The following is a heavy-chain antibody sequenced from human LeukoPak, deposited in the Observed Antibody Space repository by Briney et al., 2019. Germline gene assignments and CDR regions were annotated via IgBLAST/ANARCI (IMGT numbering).Heavy chain of an antibody. D-gene: IGHD6-13*01. CDR3: ARDAGSSWHN. Sequence: GASVKVSCKASGYTFSLYYLHWVRQAPGQGPEWMGMINPGDGSTTYRQKFQGRVTMTRDTPTSTVYMELSGLRFEDTAVYYCARDAGSSWHNWGQGTLVTVSS. CDR1: GYTFSLYY. V-gene: IGHV1-46*01. CDR2: INPGDGST. J-gene: IGHJ4*02.